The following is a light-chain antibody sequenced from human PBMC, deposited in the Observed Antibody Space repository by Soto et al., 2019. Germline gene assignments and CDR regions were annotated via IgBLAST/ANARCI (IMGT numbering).Light chain of an antibody. V-gene: IGLV2-8*01. J-gene: IGLJ1*01. CDR3: SSFAGSNNFPYV. CDR1: SSDVGAYDY. Sequence: QSVLTQPPSASGSPGQSVTISCTGPSSDVGAYDYVSWYQQHPGKAPKLMIYEINKRPSGVPDRFSGSKSGNTASLTVSGLQAEDEADYYCSSFAGSNNFPYVFGTGTKLTVL. CDR2: EIN.